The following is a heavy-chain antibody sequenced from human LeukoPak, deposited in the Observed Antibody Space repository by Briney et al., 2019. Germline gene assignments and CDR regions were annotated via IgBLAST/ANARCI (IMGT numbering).Heavy chain of an antibody. Sequence: GGSLRLSCAASGFTFTSYSMSWVRQAPGKGLEWVSGTSDRGDYTYYADSVKGRFTISRDNSKNTLYLQMNSLRAEDTAVYYCARDIGLNYYYYYGMDVWGQGTTVTVSS. J-gene: IGHJ6*02. V-gene: IGHV3-23*01. CDR3: ARDIGLNYYYYYGMDV. CDR2: TSDRGDYT. CDR1: GFTFTSYS. D-gene: IGHD3-10*01.